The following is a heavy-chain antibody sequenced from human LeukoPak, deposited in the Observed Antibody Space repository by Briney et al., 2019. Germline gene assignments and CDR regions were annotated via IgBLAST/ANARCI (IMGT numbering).Heavy chain of an antibody. CDR1: GFTFSSYS. Sequence: GGSLRLSCAASGFTFSSYSMNWVRQAPGKGLEWVSSISGSSSYIYYADLVKGRFTISRDNAKNSLYLQMNSLRAGDTALYYCARADSNIAARRIGFDYWGQGTLVTVSS. V-gene: IGHV3-21*01. D-gene: IGHD6-6*01. CDR2: ISGSSSYI. CDR3: ARADSNIAARRIGFDY. J-gene: IGHJ4*02.